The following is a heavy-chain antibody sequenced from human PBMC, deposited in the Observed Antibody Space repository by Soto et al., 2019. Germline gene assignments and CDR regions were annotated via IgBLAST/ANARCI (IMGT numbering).Heavy chain of an antibody. D-gene: IGHD2-15*01. CDR1: GFTFSNYA. V-gene: IGHV3-30-3*01. J-gene: IGHJ6*02. CDR2: ISYDGNNK. CDR3: ARAGCDGGTCYTLVGLRYGMDV. Sequence: QVQLVESGGGVVQPGRSLRLSCAASGFTFSNYAMYWVRQAPGKGLEWVAVISYDGNNKYYADSVKGRFTISRDNSKNTLYLQRNSRRAEDTAVYYCARAGCDGGTCYTLVGLRYGMDVWGQGTTVTVSS.